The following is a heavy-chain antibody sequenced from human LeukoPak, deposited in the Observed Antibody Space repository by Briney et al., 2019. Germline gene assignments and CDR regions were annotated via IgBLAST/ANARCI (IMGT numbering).Heavy chain of an antibody. Sequence: GGSLRLSCAASGFTFSSYAMSWVRQAPGKGLEWVSGISGSGGSTYYADSVKGRFTISRDNSKNTLYLQMNSLRAEDTAVYYCAKDLPTYYYDSSGYYNGYWGQGTLVTVSS. D-gene: IGHD3-22*01. J-gene: IGHJ4*02. V-gene: IGHV3-23*01. CDR1: GFTFSSYA. CDR2: ISGSGGST. CDR3: AKDLPTYYYDSSGYYNGY.